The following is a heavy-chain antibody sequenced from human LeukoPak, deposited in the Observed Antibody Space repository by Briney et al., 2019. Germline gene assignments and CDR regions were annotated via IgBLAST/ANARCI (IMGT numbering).Heavy chain of an antibody. CDR1: GFTFSSYW. CDR3: ARSDNWNVDTDFDY. V-gene: IGHV3-7*01. J-gene: IGHJ4*02. CDR2: IKQDGSEK. D-gene: IGHD1-1*01. Sequence: GGSLRLSCAASGFTFSSYWMSWVRQAPGKGLEWVANIKQDGSEKYYVDSVKGRFTISRDNAKNSLYLQMNSLRAEDTAVYYCARSDNWNVDTDFDYWGQGTLVTVSS.